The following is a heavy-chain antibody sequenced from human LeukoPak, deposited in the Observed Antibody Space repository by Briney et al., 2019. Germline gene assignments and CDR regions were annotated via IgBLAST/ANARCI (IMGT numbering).Heavy chain of an antibody. J-gene: IGHJ3*02. CDR1: GFTFSNYV. V-gene: IGHV3-30*18. CDR2: VSDDGRTK. CDR3: AKELEWGLHSFDM. Sequence: PGGSLRLSCAASGFTFSNYVLYEVRPAPRKGLKWVAVVSDDGRTKHYADAVKGPFTISRDNFKKTLYMEMNSLNSQDTAVYYCAKELEWGLHSFDMWGEGTMVTVSS. D-gene: IGHD3-3*01.